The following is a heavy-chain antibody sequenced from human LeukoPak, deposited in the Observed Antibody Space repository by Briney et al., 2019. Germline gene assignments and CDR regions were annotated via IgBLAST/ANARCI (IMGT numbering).Heavy chain of an antibody. CDR3: ARDHCSSTSCYAPYYYGMDV. Sequence: PGGSLRLSCAASGFIFDDYVIHWVRQLPGKGLEWIGYIYYSGSTNYNPSLKSRVTISVDTSKNQFSLKLSSVTAADTAVYYCARDHCSSTSCYAPYYYGMDVWGQGTTVTVSS. D-gene: IGHD2-2*01. J-gene: IGHJ6*02. CDR1: GFIFDDYV. V-gene: IGHV4-59*01. CDR2: IYYSGST.